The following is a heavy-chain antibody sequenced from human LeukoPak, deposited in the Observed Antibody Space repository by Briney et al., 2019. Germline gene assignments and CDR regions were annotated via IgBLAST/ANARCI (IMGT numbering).Heavy chain of an antibody. CDR2: MNLNSGDT. V-gene: IGHV1-2*02. Sequence: ASVRVSCKASGDTFIGYYMHWVRQAPGQGLEWMGWMNLNSGDTNYAQKFQGRVTMTRGTSISTAYMELSSLRSDDTAVYYCARDPGGFKIDYWGQGTLVTVSS. CDR3: ARDPGGFKIDY. D-gene: IGHD2-8*02. J-gene: IGHJ4*02. CDR1: GDTFIGYY.